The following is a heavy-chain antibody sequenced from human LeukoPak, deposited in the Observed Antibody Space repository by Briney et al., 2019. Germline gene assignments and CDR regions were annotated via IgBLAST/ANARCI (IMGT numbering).Heavy chain of an antibody. CDR3: ASGRWFDP. CDR1: GVSFSGYY. V-gene: IGHV4-34*01. Sequence: PSETLSLTCAVYGVSFSGYYWSWIRQPPGKGLEWIGEINHSGSTNYNPSLKSRVTISVDTSKNQFSLKLSSVTAADTAVYYCASGRWFDPWGQGTLVTVSS. CDR2: INHSGST. J-gene: IGHJ5*02.